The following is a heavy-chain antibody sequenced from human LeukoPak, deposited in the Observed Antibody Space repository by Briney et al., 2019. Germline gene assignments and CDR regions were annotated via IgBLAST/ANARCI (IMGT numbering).Heavy chain of an antibody. J-gene: IGHJ4*02. Sequence: ASVKVSCMASGYTFTSYYMHWVRQAPGQGLEWMGIINPSGGSTSYAQKFQGRVTMTRDTSTSTVYMELSSLRSEDTAVYYCARDHERYCTNGVCSRTSDYWGQGTLVTVSS. CDR1: GYTFTSYY. D-gene: IGHD2-8*01. V-gene: IGHV1-46*01. CDR3: ARDHERYCTNGVCSRTSDY. CDR2: INPSGGST.